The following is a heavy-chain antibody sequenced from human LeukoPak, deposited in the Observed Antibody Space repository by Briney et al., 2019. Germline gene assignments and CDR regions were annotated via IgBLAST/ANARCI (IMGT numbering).Heavy chain of an antibody. J-gene: IGHJ4*02. CDR1: GDSVSSNMVA. CDR2: TYYRSRWYN. D-gene: IGHD4/OR15-4a*01. Sequence: SQTLSLTCAISGDSVSSNMVAWNWIRQSPSRGLEWLGRTYYRSRWYNNYAVSLKSRITINPDTSKNQFSLQLNSVTPEDTAVYYCTRETINYFDYWGQGTLDTVS. V-gene: IGHV6-1*01. CDR3: TRETINYFDY.